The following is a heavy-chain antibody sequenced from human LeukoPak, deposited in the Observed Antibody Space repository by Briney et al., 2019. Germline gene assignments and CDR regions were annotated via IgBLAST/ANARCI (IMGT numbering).Heavy chain of an antibody. Sequence: ASVKVSCKASGGTFSSYAISWVRQAPGQGLEWMGGIILIFGTANYAQKFQGRVTITADESTSTAYMELSSLRSEDTAVYYCASTNTAMVFSYFDYWGQGTLVTVSS. CDR2: IILIFGTA. V-gene: IGHV1-69*13. CDR3: ASTNTAMVFSYFDY. D-gene: IGHD5-18*01. J-gene: IGHJ4*02. CDR1: GGTFSSYA.